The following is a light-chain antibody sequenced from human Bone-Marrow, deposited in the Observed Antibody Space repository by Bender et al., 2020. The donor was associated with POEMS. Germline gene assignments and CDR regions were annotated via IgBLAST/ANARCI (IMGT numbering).Light chain of an antibody. CDR2: EVS. CDR1: DSDVGHYDF. J-gene: IGLJ1*01. CDR3: SSYTSSSTLEV. V-gene: IGLV2-14*01. Sequence: QSALTQPPSASGSPGQSVTISCTGTDSDVGHYDFVSWYQQHPGKAPRLLIFEVSKRPSGVPNRFSGSKSGNTASLTISGLQADDEADYYCSSYTSSSTLEVFGTGTKVTVL.